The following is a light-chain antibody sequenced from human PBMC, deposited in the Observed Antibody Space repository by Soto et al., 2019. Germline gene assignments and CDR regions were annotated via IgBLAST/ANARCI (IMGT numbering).Light chain of an antibody. CDR2: AAS. Sequence: DIQMTQSPSSLSASVGDRVTITCRASQSISSYLNWYQQKPGKAPKLLIYAASSLQSGVPSRFSGRGSGTDFTLTISSLQPEVLATYYCQQSYSTPATFGGGTKVEIK. CDR1: QSISSY. J-gene: IGKJ4*01. V-gene: IGKV1-39*01. CDR3: QQSYSTPAT.